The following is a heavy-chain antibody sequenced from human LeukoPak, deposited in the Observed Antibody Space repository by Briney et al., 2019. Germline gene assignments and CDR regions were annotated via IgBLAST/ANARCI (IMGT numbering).Heavy chain of an antibody. CDR2: IYYSGST. CDR3: ARHGMPYDILTGFDY. V-gene: IGHV4-39*01. D-gene: IGHD3-9*01. J-gene: IGHJ4*02. Sequence: PSETLSLTCTVSGGSISSSSYYWGWIRQPPGKGLEWIGRIYYSGSTYYNPSLKSRVTISVDTSKNQFSLKLSSVTAADTAVYYCARHGMPYDILTGFDYWGQGTLVTVSS. CDR1: GGSISSSSYY.